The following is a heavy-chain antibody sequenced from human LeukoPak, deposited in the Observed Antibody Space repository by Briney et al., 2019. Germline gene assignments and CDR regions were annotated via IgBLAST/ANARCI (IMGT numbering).Heavy chain of an antibody. Sequence: PSETLSLTCTVSGGSISSYYWSWIRQPPGKGLEWIGYIYYSGSTNYNPSLKSRVTISVDTSKNQFSLRLSSVTAADTAVYYCAREGLEQLVRTGAFDIWGQGTMVTVSS. D-gene: IGHD6-6*01. CDR1: GGSISSYY. CDR3: AREGLEQLVRTGAFDI. V-gene: IGHV4-59*01. J-gene: IGHJ3*02. CDR2: IYYSGST.